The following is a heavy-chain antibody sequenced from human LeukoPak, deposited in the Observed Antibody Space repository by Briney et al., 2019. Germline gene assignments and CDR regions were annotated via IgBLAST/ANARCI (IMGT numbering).Heavy chain of an antibody. CDR2: IYHSGST. CDR1: GYSISSGYY. V-gene: IGHV4-38-2*02. Sequence: PSETLSLTCTVSGYSISSGYYWSWIRQPPGKGLEWIGSIYHSGSTYYNPSLKSRVTISVDTSKNQFSLKLSSVTAADTAVYYCARHGAVPAATVDYWGQGTLVTVSS. J-gene: IGHJ4*02. D-gene: IGHD2-2*01. CDR3: ARHGAVPAATVDY.